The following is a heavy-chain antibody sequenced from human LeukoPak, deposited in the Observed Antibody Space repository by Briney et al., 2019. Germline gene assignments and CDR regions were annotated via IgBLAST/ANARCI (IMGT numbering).Heavy chain of an antibody. CDR2: IWYDGTNK. J-gene: IGHJ4*02. Sequence: PGRSLRLSCAASGFIFSNYAMHWVRQAPGKGLEWVAFIWYDGTNKYYADSVKGRFTISRDNSKNTLYLQMNSLRAEDTAVYYCAKDTLDTSGYCFDYGGQGTLVTVSS. V-gene: IGHV3-33*06. D-gene: IGHD3-22*01. CDR3: AKDTLDTSGYCFDY. CDR1: GFIFSNYA.